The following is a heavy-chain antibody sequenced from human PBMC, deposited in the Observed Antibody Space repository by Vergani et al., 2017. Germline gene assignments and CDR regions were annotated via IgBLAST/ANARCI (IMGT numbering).Heavy chain of an antibody. Sequence: EVQLVESGGGLVQPGESLKISCKGSGYSFTSYWIGWVRQMPGKGLEWMGIIYPGDSDTRYSPSFQGQVTISADKSISTAYLQWSSLKASDTAMYYCARTLCSGGSCVGYYYYGMDVWGQGTTVTVSS. V-gene: IGHV5-51*01. CDR3: ARTLCSGGSCVGYYYYGMDV. J-gene: IGHJ6*02. D-gene: IGHD2-15*01. CDR2: IYPGDSDT. CDR1: GYSFTSYW.